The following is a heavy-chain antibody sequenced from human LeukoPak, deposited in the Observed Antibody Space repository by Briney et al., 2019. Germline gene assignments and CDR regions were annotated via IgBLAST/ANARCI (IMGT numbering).Heavy chain of an antibody. Sequence: GRSLRLSCAASGFAFSRSGMHWVRQAPGKGLEWVAVVWYDGSNKHYADSVRGRFTISRDNSKNTLYLQMNSLRAEDTAVYYCARDFELSHWGQGTLVTVSS. V-gene: IGHV3-33*01. CDR3: ARDFELSH. J-gene: IGHJ4*02. CDR1: GFAFSRSG. D-gene: IGHD3-16*02. CDR2: VWYDGSNK.